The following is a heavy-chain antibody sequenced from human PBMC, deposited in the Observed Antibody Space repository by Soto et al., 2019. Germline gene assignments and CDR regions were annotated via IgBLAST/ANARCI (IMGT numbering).Heavy chain of an antibody. CDR2: TYHSGST. Sequence: SETLSLTCAVSGGSISSGGYSWSWIRQPPGKGLEWIGYTYHSGSTYYNPSLKSRVTISVDRSKNQFSLKLSSVTAADTAVYYCARASPPYCSSTSCPWDWFDPWGQGTLVTVSS. J-gene: IGHJ5*02. CDR3: ARASPPYCSSTSCPWDWFDP. D-gene: IGHD2-2*01. CDR1: GGSISSGGYS. V-gene: IGHV4-30-2*01.